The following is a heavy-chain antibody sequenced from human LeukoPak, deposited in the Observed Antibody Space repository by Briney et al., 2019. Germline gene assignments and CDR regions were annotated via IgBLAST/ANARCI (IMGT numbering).Heavy chain of an antibody. V-gene: IGHV4-39*01. CDR2: IYYSGST. D-gene: IGHD2-21*01. CDR3: ARVTYSIFDY. Sequence: SSETLSFTCTVSGVSISSSSYYWGWIRQPPGKGLEWIGSIYYSGSTYYNPSLKSRVTISVDTSKNQFSLKLSSVTAADTAVYYCARVTYSIFDYWGQGTLVTVSS. CDR1: GVSISSSSYY. J-gene: IGHJ4*02.